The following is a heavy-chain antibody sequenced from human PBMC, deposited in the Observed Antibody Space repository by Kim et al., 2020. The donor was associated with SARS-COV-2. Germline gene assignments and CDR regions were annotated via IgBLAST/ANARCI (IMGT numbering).Heavy chain of an antibody. D-gene: IGHD3-10*01. V-gene: IGHV3-21*01. Sequence: GGSLRLSCAASGFTFSSYSMNWVRQAPGKGLEWVSSISSSSSYIYYADSVKGRFTISRDNAKNSLYLQMNSLRAEDTAVYYCARYTRTLVRGVWTDAFDIWGQGTMVTVSS. CDR3: ARYTRTLVRGVWTDAFDI. CDR1: GFTFSSYS. J-gene: IGHJ3*02. CDR2: ISSSSSYI.